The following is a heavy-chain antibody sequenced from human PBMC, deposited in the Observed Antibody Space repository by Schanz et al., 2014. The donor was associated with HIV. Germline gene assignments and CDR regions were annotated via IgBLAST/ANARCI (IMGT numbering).Heavy chain of an antibody. J-gene: IGHJ6*02. CDR3: ARVSQITHIVVVTASLVDV. Sequence: EVQLVESGGGLVKPGGSLRLSCAASGFSFSVYSMNWVRQAPGKGLEWVSSISSSSSYIYYADSVKGRFTISRDNAKNSLYLQMNSLRAEDTAVYYCARVSQITHIVVVTASLVDVWGQGTTVTVSS. V-gene: IGHV3-21*02. D-gene: IGHD2-21*02. CDR1: GFSFSVYS. CDR2: ISSSSSYI.